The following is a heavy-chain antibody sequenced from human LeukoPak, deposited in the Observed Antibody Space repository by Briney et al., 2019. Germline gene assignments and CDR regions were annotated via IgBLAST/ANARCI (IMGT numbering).Heavy chain of an antibody. CDR2: IKEDGSEK. V-gene: IGHV3-7*01. CDR1: GFTFSNYW. Sequence: GGSLRLSCAASGFTFSNYWMSWVRQAPGKGLEWVANIKEDGSEKYYVDSVKGPFTISRDNAKNSLYLQMNSLRAEDTAVYYCARGGHNSLWSGYYTSYFDYWGQGTLVTVSS. J-gene: IGHJ4*02. D-gene: IGHD3-3*01. CDR3: ARGGHNSLWSGYYTSYFDY.